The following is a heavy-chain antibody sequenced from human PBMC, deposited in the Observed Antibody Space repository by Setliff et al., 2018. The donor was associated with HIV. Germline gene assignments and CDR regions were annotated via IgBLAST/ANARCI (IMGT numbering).Heavy chain of an antibody. D-gene: IGHD2-15*01. CDR1: GYTFTSYD. CDR3: ARDVGVVAASGFDP. V-gene: IGHV1-8*02. Sequence: ASVKVSCKASGYTFTSYDINWVRQATGQGLEWMGWMNPNSGDTGYAQQFQGRVTMTRNTSISTAYMELSSLRSEDTAVYYCARDVGVVAASGFDPWGQGTMVTVSS. J-gene: IGHJ5*02. CDR2: MNPNSGDT.